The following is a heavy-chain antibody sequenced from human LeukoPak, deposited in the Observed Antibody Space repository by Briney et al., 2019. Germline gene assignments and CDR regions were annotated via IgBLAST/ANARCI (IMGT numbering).Heavy chain of an antibody. D-gene: IGHD4-23*01. CDR2: MNPNSGNT. CDR1: GYTFTSYD. V-gene: IGHV1-8*01. CDR3: ATYYGGHSRASDAFDI. J-gene: IGHJ3*02. Sequence: ASVKVSCKASGYTFTSYDINWVRQATGQGLEWMGWMNPNSGNTGYAQKFQGRVTMTRNTSISTAYMELSSLRSEDTAVYYCATYYGGHSRASDAFDIWGQGTMVTVSS.